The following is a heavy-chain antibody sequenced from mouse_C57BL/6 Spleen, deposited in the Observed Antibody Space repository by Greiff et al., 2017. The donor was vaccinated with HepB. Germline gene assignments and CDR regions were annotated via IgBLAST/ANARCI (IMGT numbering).Heavy chain of an antibody. J-gene: IGHJ2*01. CDR3: AICFPFYFDY. CDR1: GYTFTSYG. CDR2: IYPRSGNT. Sequence: VQLQQSGAELARPGASVKLSCKASGYTFTSYGISWVKQRTGQGLEWIGEIYPRSGNTYYNERFKGKATLTADKSSSTAYMELRSLTSEDSAVCFCAICFPFYFDYWGQGTTLTVSS. V-gene: IGHV1-81*01.